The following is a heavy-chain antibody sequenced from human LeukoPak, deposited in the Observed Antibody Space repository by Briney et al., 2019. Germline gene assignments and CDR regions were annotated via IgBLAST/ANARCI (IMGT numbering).Heavy chain of an antibody. J-gene: IGHJ4*02. Sequence: GGSLRLSCAASGFTFSSYAMSWVRQAPGKGLEWVSLISGSGGSTYYADSVKGRFTISRDNSKNTLYLQMNSLRADDTAVYYCARDPGDSGGSTFDYWGQGTLVTVSS. CDR1: GFTFSSYA. D-gene: IGHD6-19*01. CDR3: ARDPGDSGGSTFDY. CDR2: ISGSGGST. V-gene: IGHV3-23*01.